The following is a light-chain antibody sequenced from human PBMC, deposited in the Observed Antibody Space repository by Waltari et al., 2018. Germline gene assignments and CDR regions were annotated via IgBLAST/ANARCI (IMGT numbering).Light chain of an antibody. V-gene: IGLV2-14*01. CDR2: EVS. CDR1: SSDVDSYNH. CDR3: SSYTSSSTLGV. Sequence: QSALTQPASVSGSPGQSITISCTGTSSDVDSYNHVSWYQQHPGKAPKLMIYEVSNRPSGVSDRFSGSKSGNTASLTISGLQAEDEAVYFCSSYTSSSTLGVFGTGTKVTVL. J-gene: IGLJ1*01.